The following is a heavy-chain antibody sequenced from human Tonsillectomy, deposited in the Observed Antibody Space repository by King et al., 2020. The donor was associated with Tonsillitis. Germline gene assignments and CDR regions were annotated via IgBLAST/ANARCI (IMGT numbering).Heavy chain of an antibody. J-gene: IGHJ4*02. CDR3: ARESRGYSYGFHY. Sequence: VQLVQSGAEVKKPGASVKVSCKASGYTFTTYAMHWVRQAPGQRLEWMGWINASNGNTKYSQKFQGRVTITRDTSASTAYMELSSLRSEDTAVYYCARESRGYSYGFHYWGQGTLVTVSS. CDR1: GYTFTTYA. CDR2: INASNGNT. D-gene: IGHD5-18*01. V-gene: IGHV1-3*01.